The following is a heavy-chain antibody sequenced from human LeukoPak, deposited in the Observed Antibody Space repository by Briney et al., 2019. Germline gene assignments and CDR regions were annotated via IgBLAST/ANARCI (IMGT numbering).Heavy chain of an antibody. CDR1: GFTFSSCA. V-gene: IGHV3-64*01. D-gene: IGHD6-19*01. J-gene: IGHJ3*02. CDR2: ISSNGGST. CDR3: ARAIAVAGTEAFDI. Sequence: GGSLRLSCAASGFTFSSCAMHWVRQAPGKGLEYVSAISSNGGSTYYANSVKGRFTISRDNSKNTLYLQMGSLRAEDMAVYYCARAIAVAGTEAFDIWGQGTMVTVSS.